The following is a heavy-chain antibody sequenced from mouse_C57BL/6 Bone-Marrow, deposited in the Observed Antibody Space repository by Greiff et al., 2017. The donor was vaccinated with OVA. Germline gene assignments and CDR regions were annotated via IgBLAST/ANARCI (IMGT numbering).Heavy chain of an antibody. CDR2: ISDGGSYT. V-gene: IGHV5-4*01. CDR1: GFTFSSYA. J-gene: IGHJ4*01. CDR3: ARDFITTVVAPRMDY. Sequence: DVMLVESGGGLVKPGGSLKLSCAASGFTFSSYAMSWVRQTPEKRLEWVATISDGGSYTYYPDNVKGRFTISRDNAKNNLYLQMSHLKSEDTAMYYCARDFITTVVAPRMDYWGQGTSVTVSS. D-gene: IGHD1-1*01.